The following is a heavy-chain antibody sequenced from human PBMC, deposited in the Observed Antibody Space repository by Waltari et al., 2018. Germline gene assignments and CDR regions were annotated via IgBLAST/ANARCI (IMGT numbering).Heavy chain of an antibody. D-gene: IGHD1-20*01. V-gene: IGHV3-73*01. Sequence: EVQLVESGGGLVQPGGSLNLSCAVSGFTFSYDAFTGVRQASGKGLEWFGRIRSKANSDATAYAASVKGRFTISRDDSKNTAYLQMNSLKTEDTAVYYCLRYNEQNYCGMDVWGQGTTVTVSS. CDR2: IRSKANSDAT. CDR3: LRYNEQNYCGMDV. J-gene: IGHJ6*02. CDR1: GFTFSYDA.